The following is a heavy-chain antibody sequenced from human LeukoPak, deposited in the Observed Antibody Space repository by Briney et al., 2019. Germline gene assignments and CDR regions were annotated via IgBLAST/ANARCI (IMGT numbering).Heavy chain of an antibody. CDR3: ARSSGWFPNRFDP. D-gene: IGHD6-19*01. CDR2: ISAYNGNT. J-gene: IGHJ5*02. V-gene: IGHV1-18*01. CDR1: GYTFTSSV. Sequence: ASVKVSCKASGYTFTSSVISWVRRAPGHGLEWMGWISAYNGNTNHTQKLQGRVTMTTDTSTSTAYMELRSLRSDATAVYYCARSSGWFPNRFDPWGQGTLVTVSS.